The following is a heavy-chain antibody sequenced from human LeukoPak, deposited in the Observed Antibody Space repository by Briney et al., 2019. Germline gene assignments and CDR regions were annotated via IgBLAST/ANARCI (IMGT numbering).Heavy chain of an antibody. J-gene: IGHJ4*02. CDR3: AKELYSTTWYDY. D-gene: IGHD6-13*01. V-gene: IGHV3-30*18. CDR1: GFTFSSFG. Sequence: PGRSLRLSCAASGFTFSSFGMHWVREAPGKGLDCGSLISFDGSNKYYADAVSGRFTISKDNSKNPLHLQMNSLRTEDTAVYYCAKELYSTTWYDYWGQGTLVTVSS. CDR2: ISFDGSNK.